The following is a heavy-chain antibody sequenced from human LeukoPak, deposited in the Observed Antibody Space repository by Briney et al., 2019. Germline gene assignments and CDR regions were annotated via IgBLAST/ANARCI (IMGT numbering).Heavy chain of an antibody. D-gene: IGHD4-17*01. Sequence: GTSLRLSCAASGVNFRDCAMHWVRQPPGKGLEGVAVSSYDGTNKYYADSVTGRFTISRDNSKNTLFLQMNNLRLEDTAVYYCAADYGDYVSPSDWGQGSLVIVSS. CDR1: GVNFRDCA. CDR2: SSYDGTNK. J-gene: IGHJ4*02. V-gene: IGHV3-30*04. CDR3: AADYGDYVSPSD.